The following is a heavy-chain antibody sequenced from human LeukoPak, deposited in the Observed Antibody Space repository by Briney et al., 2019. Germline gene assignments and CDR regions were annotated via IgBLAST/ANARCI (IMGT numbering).Heavy chain of an antibody. CDR2: INHSGST. V-gene: IGHV4-34*01. J-gene: IGHJ3*02. Sequence: SETLSLTCAVYGGSFSGYYWSWIRQPPGKGLEWIGEINHSGSTNYNPSLKSRVTISVDRSKNQFSLKLSSVTAADTAVYYCARVGYGSGSYYNNAFDIWGQGTMVTVSS. CDR1: GGSFSGYY. D-gene: IGHD3-10*01. CDR3: ARVGYGSGSYYNNAFDI.